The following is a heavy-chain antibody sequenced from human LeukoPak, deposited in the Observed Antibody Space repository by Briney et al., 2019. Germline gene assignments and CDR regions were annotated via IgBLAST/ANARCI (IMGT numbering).Heavy chain of an antibody. D-gene: IGHD2-2*02. CDR1: GFTFSNYA. CDR2: ISGSGGPT. CDR3: AKGLGTSCYSGFDF. V-gene: IGHV3-23*01. J-gene: IGHJ4*02. Sequence: GGSLRLSCAASGFTFSNYAMSWVRQAPGKGLEWVSGISGSGGPTYYAGSVKGRFTISGDNSKNTLYLQMNSLRADDTAIYYCAKGLGTSCYSGFDFWGQGTLVTVSS.